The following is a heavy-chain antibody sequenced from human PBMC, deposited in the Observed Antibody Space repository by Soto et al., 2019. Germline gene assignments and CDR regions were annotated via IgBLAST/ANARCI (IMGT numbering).Heavy chain of an antibody. J-gene: IGHJ4*02. CDR3: ATGGYSYGWGY. D-gene: IGHD5-18*01. CDR1: GITFSNYW. CDR2: VSPDGSSS. V-gene: IGHV3-74*01. Sequence: EVQLVESGGGSVQPGGSLRLSCVGSGITFSNYWMHWVRQVPGKGPVWVSRVSPDGSSSSYADFVKGRFIVSRDNAKKVAYLQVNSLGADDTAVYYCATGGYSYGWGYWGQGTLVTVSS.